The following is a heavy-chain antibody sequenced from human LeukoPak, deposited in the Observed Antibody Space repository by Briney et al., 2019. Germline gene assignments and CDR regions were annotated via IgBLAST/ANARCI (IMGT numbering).Heavy chain of an antibody. J-gene: IGHJ4*02. CDR2: IYYSGST. CDR1: GYSISSSSYY. Sequence: SETLSLTCTVSGYSISSSSYYWGWIRQPPGKGLEWIGSIYYSGSTYYNPSLKSRVTISVDTSKNQFSLKLSSVTAADTAVYYCARSPILRLGELSLHFDYWGQGTLVTVSS. D-gene: IGHD3-16*02. CDR3: ARSPILRLGELSLHFDY. V-gene: IGHV4-39*01.